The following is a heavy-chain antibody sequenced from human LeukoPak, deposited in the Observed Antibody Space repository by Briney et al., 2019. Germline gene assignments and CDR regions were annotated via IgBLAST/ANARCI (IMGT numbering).Heavy chain of an antibody. CDR3: ARGPYDGTYYFDS. J-gene: IGHJ4*02. CDR2: IIPMRDIT. CDR1: GYTFTSYF. Sequence: ASVKVSCKASGYTFTSYFMHWVRQAPGQGLEWMGRIIPMRDITNYAQNFQDRVTITADKSTTTVYMEVNSLISEDMAVYFCARGPYDGTYYFDSWGQGTLVTVSS. D-gene: IGHD3-16*01. V-gene: IGHV1-46*01.